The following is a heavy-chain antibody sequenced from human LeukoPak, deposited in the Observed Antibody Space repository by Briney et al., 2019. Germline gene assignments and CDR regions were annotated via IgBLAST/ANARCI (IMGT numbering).Heavy chain of an antibody. Sequence: SETLSLTCTVSGGSISSYYWSWIRQPPGKGLEWIGYIYYSGSTNYNPSLKSRVTISVDTSKNQFSLKLSSVTAAGTAVYYCARLRNSHSSSWYENSFDYWGQGTLVTVSS. CDR2: IYYSGST. CDR3: ARLRNSHSSSWYENSFDY. D-gene: IGHD6-13*01. CDR1: GGSISSYY. V-gene: IGHV4-59*08. J-gene: IGHJ4*02.